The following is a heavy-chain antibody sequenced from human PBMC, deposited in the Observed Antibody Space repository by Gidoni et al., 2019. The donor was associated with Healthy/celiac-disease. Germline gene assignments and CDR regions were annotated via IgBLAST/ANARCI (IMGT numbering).Heavy chain of an antibody. J-gene: IGHJ6*03. CDR3: ARDVVGLGRRLPYYYYMDV. Sequence: EVQLVESGGGLVQPGGSLRLSCAASGFTFSSDSMNWVRQAPGKGLEWVSYISSSSSTIYYADSVKGRFTISRDNAKNSLYLQMNSLRDEDTAVYYCARDVVGLGRRLPYYYYMDVWGKGTTVTVSS. V-gene: IGHV3-48*02. CDR1: GFTFSSDS. D-gene: IGHD2-15*01. CDR2: ISSSSSTI.